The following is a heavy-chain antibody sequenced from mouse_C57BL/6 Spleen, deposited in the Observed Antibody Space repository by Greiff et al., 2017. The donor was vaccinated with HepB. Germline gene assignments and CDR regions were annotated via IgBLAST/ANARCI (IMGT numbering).Heavy chain of an antibody. CDR3: ARGGGLITTVVYWYFDV. CDR2: IYPRSGNT. V-gene: IGHV1-81*01. D-gene: IGHD1-1*01. CDR1: GYTFTSYG. Sequence: QVQLQQSGAELARPGASVKLSCKASGYTFTSYGISWVKQRTGQGLEWIGEIYPRSGNTYYNEKFKGKATLTADKSSSTAYMELRSLTSEDSAVYFCARGGGLITTVVYWYFDVWGTGTTVTVSS. J-gene: IGHJ1*03.